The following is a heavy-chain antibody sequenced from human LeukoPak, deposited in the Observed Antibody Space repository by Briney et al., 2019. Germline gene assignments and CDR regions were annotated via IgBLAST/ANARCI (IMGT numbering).Heavy chain of an antibody. Sequence: GASVKVSCKTSGYTFPTSGISWVRQAPGQGLEWMGWISIYNGNTTYAQKFQGRVTMTSDTSTSTAYMELRSLRSDDTAVYYCAKLSISLWFGDLSPHFDYWGWGTLVTVSS. CDR2: ISIYNGNT. D-gene: IGHD3-10*01. J-gene: IGHJ4*02. CDR1: GYTFPTSG. V-gene: IGHV1-18*01. CDR3: AKLSISLWFGDLSPHFDY.